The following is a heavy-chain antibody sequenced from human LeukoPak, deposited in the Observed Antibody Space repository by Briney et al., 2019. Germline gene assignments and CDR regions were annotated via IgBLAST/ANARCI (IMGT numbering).Heavy chain of an antibody. J-gene: IGHJ4*02. D-gene: IGHD3-22*01. V-gene: IGHV5-51*01. CDR1: GYYFADYW. Sequence: GESLKISCKASGYYFADYWIRWVRQMPGKDLEWMGIIYPGDSDTRYSPSFQGQVTISADKSISTAYLQWSSLKASDTAMYYCARVYYFESGGYSFEYWGQGTLVTVSS. CDR3: ARVYYFESGGYSFEY. CDR2: IYPGDSDT.